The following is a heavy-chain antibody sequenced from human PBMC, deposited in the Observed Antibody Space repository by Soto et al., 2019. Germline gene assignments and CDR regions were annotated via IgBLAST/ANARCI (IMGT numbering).Heavy chain of an antibody. V-gene: IGHV1-69*13. CDR2: IIPIFGTA. CDR3: ALAARLIGGVDY. Sequence: ASVKVSCKASGGTFSSYAISWVRQAPGQGLEWMGGIIPIFGTANYAQKFQGRVTITADESTSTAYMELSSLRSEDTAVYYCALAARLIGGVDYWGQGTLVTVSS. J-gene: IGHJ4*02. CDR1: GGTFSSYA. D-gene: IGHD6-6*01.